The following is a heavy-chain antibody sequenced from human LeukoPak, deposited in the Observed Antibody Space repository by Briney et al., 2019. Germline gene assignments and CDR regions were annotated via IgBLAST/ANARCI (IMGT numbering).Heavy chain of an antibody. CDR3: ARDEGGNNYNYFDY. CDR2: IYYSGST. Sequence: SETLSLTCTVSGGSISSSSYYWGWIHQPPGKGLEWIGSIYYSGSTYYNPSLKSRVTISVDTSKNQFSLKLSFVTAADTAVYYCARDEGGNNYNYFDYWGQGTLVTVSS. D-gene: IGHD5-24*01. CDR1: GGSISSSSYY. J-gene: IGHJ4*02. V-gene: IGHV4-39*07.